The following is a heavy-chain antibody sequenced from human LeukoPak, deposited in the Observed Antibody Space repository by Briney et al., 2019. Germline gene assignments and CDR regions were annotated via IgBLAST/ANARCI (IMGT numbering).Heavy chain of an antibody. CDR2: INHSGNT. CDR1: GGSFSGYY. V-gene: IGHV4-34*01. CDR3: ARLLSFSYFQH. J-gene: IGHJ1*01. Sequence: SETLSLTCRVDGGSFSGYYWSWSRQSPDKGLEWIGEINHSGNTNYNPSLKSRVTVSVDTSRNQFSLKLNSVTAADTAVYYCARLLSFSYFQHWGQGTLVTVSS.